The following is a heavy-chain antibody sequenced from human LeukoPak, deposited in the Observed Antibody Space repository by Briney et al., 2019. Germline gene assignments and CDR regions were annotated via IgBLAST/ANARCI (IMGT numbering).Heavy chain of an antibody. CDR3: ARDHGSAYYRAPRH. Sequence: ASVKVSCKASGYIFTNYYMHWVRQAPGQGLEWMGIISPSGGSTTYAQKFQGRVTMTRDTSTSTVYMELSSLRSEDTAVYYCARDHGSAYYRAPRHWGQGTLVTVSS. D-gene: IGHD3-10*01. CDR2: ISPSGGST. J-gene: IGHJ4*02. CDR1: GYIFTNYY. V-gene: IGHV1-46*01.